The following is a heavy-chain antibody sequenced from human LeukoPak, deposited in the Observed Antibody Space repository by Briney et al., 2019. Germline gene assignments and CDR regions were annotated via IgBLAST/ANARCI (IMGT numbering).Heavy chain of an antibody. V-gene: IGHV3-23*01. CDR3: AKSYYYGSGRYYLSVFDI. J-gene: IGHJ3*02. CDR1: GFTFSSYD. Sequence: AGSLTLSCAASGFTFSSYDMSWVRQAPGQGLEWVSGISGSAGSTYYADSVKGRFSISRDNSKNTLNLQMNSLRAEDTAVYYCAKSYYYGSGRYYLSVFDIWGQGTMVIVPS. D-gene: IGHD3-10*01. CDR2: ISGSAGST.